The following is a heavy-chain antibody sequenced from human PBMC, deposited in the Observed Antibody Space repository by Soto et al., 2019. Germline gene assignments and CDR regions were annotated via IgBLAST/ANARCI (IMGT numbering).Heavy chain of an antibody. CDR3: ARAPYYDFWSGYATYYYYYGMDV. D-gene: IGHD3-3*01. Sequence: VGSLRLSCAASGFTFSSYAMHWVRQAPGKGLEWVAVISYDLSNKYYADSVKGRFTISRDNSKNTLYLQMNSLRSEDTAVYYCARAPYYDFWSGYATYYYYYGMDVWGQGTTVTVSS. J-gene: IGHJ6*02. V-gene: IGHV3-30-3*01. CDR1: GFTFSSYA. CDR2: ISYDLSNK.